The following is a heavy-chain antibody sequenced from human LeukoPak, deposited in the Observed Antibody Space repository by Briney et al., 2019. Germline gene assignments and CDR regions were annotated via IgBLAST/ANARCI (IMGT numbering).Heavy chain of an antibody. CDR3: ASRVGVGAPFDDAFDI. V-gene: IGHV4-59*01. D-gene: IGHD2-15*01. Sequence: SETLSLTCTVSGGSISSYYWSWIRQPPGKGLEWIGYIYYSGSTNYNPSLKSRVTISVDTSKNQFSLKLSSVTAADTAVYYCASRVGVGAPFDDAFDIWGQGTMVTDSS. CDR2: IYYSGST. J-gene: IGHJ3*02. CDR1: GGSISSYY.